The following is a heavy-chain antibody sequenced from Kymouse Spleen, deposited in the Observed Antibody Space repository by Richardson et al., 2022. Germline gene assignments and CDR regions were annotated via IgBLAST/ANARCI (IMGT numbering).Heavy chain of an antibody. V-gene: IGHV4-31*03. CDR1: GGSISSGGYY. Sequence: QVQLQESGPGLVKPSQTLSLTCTVSGGSISSGGYYWSWIRQHPGKGLEWIGYIYYSGSTYYNPSLKSRVTISVDTSKNQFSLKLSSVTAADTAVYYCARDIVVVPAGYYGMDVWGQGTTVTVSS. D-gene: IGHD2-2*02. CDR3: ARDIVVVPAGYYGMDV. J-gene: IGHJ6*02. CDR2: IYYSGST.